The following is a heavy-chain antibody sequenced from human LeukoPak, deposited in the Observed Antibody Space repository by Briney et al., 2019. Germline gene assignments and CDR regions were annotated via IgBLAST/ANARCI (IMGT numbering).Heavy chain of an antibody. Sequence: PGESLKISCKGSGYSFTSYWIGWVRQMPGKGLEWMGIIYPGDSDTRYSPSFQGQVTISADKSISTAYLQWSSLKASDTAMYYCARGDYYGSGSYRAFDIWGQGTMVTVSS. D-gene: IGHD3-10*01. CDR3: ARGDYYGSGSYRAFDI. J-gene: IGHJ3*02. V-gene: IGHV5-51*01. CDR2: IYPGDSDT. CDR1: GYSFTSYW.